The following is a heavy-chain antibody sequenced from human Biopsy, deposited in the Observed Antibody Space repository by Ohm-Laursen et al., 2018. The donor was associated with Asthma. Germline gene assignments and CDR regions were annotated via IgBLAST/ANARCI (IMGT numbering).Heavy chain of an antibody. CDR3: ASDFPKDYVRYNFQF. CDR1: GYSLTDLS. D-gene: IGHD4-17*01. J-gene: IGHJ4*02. CDR2: HDHEEGGT. Sequence: ATVKISCKISGYSLTDLSMHWVRQAPGQGLEWMGGHDHEEGGTVNARRFQGRVTMTEDTSTDTAYMELSSLSSDDTAVYYCASDFPKDYVRYNFQFWGQGTLVTVST. V-gene: IGHV1-24*01.